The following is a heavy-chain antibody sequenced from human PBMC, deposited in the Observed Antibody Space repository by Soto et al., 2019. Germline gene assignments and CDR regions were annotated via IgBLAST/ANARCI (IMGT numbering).Heavy chain of an antibody. V-gene: IGHV4-59*01. Sequence: SETLSLTCTVSGGSISSYYWSWIRQPPGKGLEWIGYIYYSGSTNYNPSLKSRVHISVDTSKNQFSLKLSSVTAADTAVYYCARGGWFGELSFDYWGQGTLVTVSS. CDR1: GGSISSYY. CDR3: ARGGWFGELSFDY. J-gene: IGHJ4*02. D-gene: IGHD3-10*01. CDR2: IYYSGST.